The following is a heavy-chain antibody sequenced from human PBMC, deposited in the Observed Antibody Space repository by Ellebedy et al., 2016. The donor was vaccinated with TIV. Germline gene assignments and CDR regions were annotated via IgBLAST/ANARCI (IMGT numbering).Heavy chain of an antibody. V-gene: IGHV3-30*18. CDR2: ISYDGSNR. CDR1: EFTFRNYA. J-gene: IGHJ4*02. Sequence: GESLKISCAASEFTFRNYAMHWVRQAPGKGLEWVAFISYDGSNRYYADSVKGRFTISRDNSKNTLYLQMNSLRAEDTAVYYCAKDLGFYGSGSHYWGQGTLVTVSS. CDR3: AKDLGFYGSGSHY. D-gene: IGHD3-10*01.